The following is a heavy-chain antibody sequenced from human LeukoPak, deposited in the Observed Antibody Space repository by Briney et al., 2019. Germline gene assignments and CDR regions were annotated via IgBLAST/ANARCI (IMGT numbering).Heavy chain of an antibody. D-gene: IGHD3-10*01. J-gene: IGHJ6*03. CDR3: ANMVRGARSYYYMDV. V-gene: IGHV1-18*01. CDR1: GYTFTSYG. Sequence: ASVKVSCKASGYTFTSYGISWVRQAPGQGLEGMGWISAYNGNTTYAQKLQGRVTMTTDTSTSTAYMELRSLRSDDTAVYYCANMVRGARSYYYMDVWGKGTTVTISS. CDR2: ISAYNGNT.